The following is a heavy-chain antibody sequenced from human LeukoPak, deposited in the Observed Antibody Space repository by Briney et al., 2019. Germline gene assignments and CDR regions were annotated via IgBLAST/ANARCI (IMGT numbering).Heavy chain of an antibody. J-gene: IGHJ4*02. D-gene: IGHD3-10*01. CDR3: AKDFGRFGELLSYCFDY. V-gene: IGHV3-33*06. CDR2: IWYDGSNK. CDR1: GFTFSSYG. Sequence: GGSLRLSCAASGFTFSSYGMHWVRQAPGKGLEWVAVIWYDGSNKYYADSVKGRFTISRDNSKNTLYLQMNSLRAEDTAVYYCAKDFGRFGELLSYCFDYWGQGTLVTVSS.